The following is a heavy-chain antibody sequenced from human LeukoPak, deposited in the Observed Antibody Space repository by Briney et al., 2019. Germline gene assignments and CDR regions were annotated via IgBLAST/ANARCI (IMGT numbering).Heavy chain of an antibody. J-gene: IGHJ5*02. Sequence: ASVKVSCRASGYTFTTYYMHWVRQAPGQGLEWMGVINPSGGRTSYAQKFQGRVTMTRDTSTSTAYMELRSLRSDDTAVYYCARVPVGSWYENWFDPWGQGTLVTVSS. D-gene: IGHD6-13*01. V-gene: IGHV1-46*01. CDR1: GYTFTTYY. CDR3: ARVPVGSWYENWFDP. CDR2: INPSGGRT.